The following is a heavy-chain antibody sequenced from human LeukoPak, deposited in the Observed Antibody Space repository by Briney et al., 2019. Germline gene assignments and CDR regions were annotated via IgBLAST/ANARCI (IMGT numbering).Heavy chain of an antibody. Sequence: SQTLSLTCTVSGGSISSGGYYWSWIRQPPGKGLEWIGYIYHSGSTYYNPSLKSRVTISVDRSKNQFSLKLSSVTAADTAVYYCANLCSRGRAFDIWGQGAMVTVSS. CDR2: IYHSGST. J-gene: IGHJ3*02. D-gene: IGHD2-2*01. CDR1: GGSISSGGYY. CDR3: ANLCSRGRAFDI. V-gene: IGHV4-30-2*01.